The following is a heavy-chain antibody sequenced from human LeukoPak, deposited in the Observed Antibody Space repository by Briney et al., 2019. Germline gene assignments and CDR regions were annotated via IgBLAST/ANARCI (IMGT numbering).Heavy chain of an antibody. Sequence: PGGSLRLSCAASGFTFSSYGMPWVRQAPGKGLEWVAVIWYDGSNKYYADSVKGRFTISRDNSKNTLYLQMNSLRAEDTAVYYCARDRDCSSTSCYGLDYWGQGTLVTVSS. CDR3: ARDRDCSSTSCYGLDY. V-gene: IGHV3-33*01. J-gene: IGHJ4*02. D-gene: IGHD2-2*01. CDR2: IWYDGSNK. CDR1: GFTFSSYG.